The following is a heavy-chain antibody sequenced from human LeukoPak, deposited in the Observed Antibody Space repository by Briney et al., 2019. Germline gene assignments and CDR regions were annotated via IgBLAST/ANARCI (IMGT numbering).Heavy chain of an antibody. D-gene: IGHD2-21*01. V-gene: IGHV4-39*07. Sequence: SETLSLTCTVSGGSISSSSYYWGWIRQPPGKGLEWLGRIYYSGSTNYHPSLTSRVTISVDTSKNECSLKLSSVTAADTAVYYCARGGDPHYGMDVWGQGTTVTVSS. J-gene: IGHJ6*02. CDR3: ARGGDPHYGMDV. CDR1: GGSISSSSYY. CDR2: IYYSGST.